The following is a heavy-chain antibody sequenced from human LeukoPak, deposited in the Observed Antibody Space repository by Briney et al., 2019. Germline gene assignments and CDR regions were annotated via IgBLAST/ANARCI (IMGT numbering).Heavy chain of an antibody. Sequence: GGSLRLSCPGSGFTFGDYTMSWVRQAPGKGLEWVGFIRSKASGGTTEYAASVKGRFTISRDDSKSIAYLQMNSLKTEDTAVYYCTRKYSGSWALDYWGQGTLVTVSS. CDR2: IRSKASGGTT. J-gene: IGHJ4*02. CDR1: GFTFGDYT. V-gene: IGHV3-49*04. CDR3: TRKYSGSWALDY. D-gene: IGHD6-13*01.